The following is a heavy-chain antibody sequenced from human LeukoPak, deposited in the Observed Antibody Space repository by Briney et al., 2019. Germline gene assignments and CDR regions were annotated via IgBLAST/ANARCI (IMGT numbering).Heavy chain of an antibody. V-gene: IGHV3-23*01. D-gene: IGHD3-22*01. CDR3: ATPGTRHITMIVVDPFDY. Sequence: SGGSLRLSCAASGFTFSSYAMSWVRQAPGKGLEWVSAISGSGGSTYYADSVKGRFTISRDNSKNTLYLQMNSLRAEDTAVYYCATPGTRHITMIVVDPFDYWGQGTLVTVSS. CDR2: ISGSGGST. J-gene: IGHJ4*02. CDR1: GFTFSSYA.